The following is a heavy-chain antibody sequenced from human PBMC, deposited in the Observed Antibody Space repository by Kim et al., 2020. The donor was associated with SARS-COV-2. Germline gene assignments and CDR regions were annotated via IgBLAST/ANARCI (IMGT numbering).Heavy chain of an antibody. D-gene: IGHD3-10*01. V-gene: IGHV4-34*01. J-gene: IGHJ4*02. CDR1: GGSISGYY. Sequence: SETLSLTCAVYGGSISGYYWSWIRQPPGKGLEWIGEINHSGSTNYNPSLKSRVTISVDTSKNQFSLKLSSVTAADTAVYYCARGSRASGIYGSGSYYLDYWGQGTLVTVSS. CDR2: INHSGST. CDR3: ARGSRASGIYGSGSYYLDY.